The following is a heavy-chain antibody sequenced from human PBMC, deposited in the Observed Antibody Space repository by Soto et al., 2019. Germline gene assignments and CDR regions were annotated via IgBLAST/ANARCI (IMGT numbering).Heavy chain of an antibody. CDR1: GFTFDDYA. Sequence: EVQLVESGGGLVQPGRSLRLSCAASGFTFDDYAMHWVRQAPGKGLEWVSGISWNSGSISYADSVKGRFTISRDNAKNXXYLQMNSLRAEDTALYYCAKDMSAVAGTIGVGMDVWGQGTTVTVSS. J-gene: IGHJ6*02. V-gene: IGHV3-9*01. CDR3: AKDMSAVAGTIGVGMDV. D-gene: IGHD6-19*01. CDR2: ISWNSGSI.